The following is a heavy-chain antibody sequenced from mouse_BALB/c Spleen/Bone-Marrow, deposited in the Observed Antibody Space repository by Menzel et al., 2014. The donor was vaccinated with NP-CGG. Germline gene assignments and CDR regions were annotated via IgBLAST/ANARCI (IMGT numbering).Heavy chain of an antibody. CDR1: GYTFXSYW. CDR2: IYPGSGST. CDR3: TNHYFDY. V-gene: IGHV1S22*01. Sequence: LQQSGSEVVRPGASVKLSCKASGYTFXSYWMHWVKQRPGQGLEWIGNIYPGSGSTNYDEKFKSKATLTVDTSSSTAYMQLSSLTSEDSAVYYCTNHYFDYWGQGTTLTVSS. J-gene: IGHJ2*01.